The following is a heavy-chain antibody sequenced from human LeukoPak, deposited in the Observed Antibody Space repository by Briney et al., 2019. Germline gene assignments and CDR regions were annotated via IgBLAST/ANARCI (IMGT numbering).Heavy chain of an antibody. CDR3: ANENYYDSSGYIDY. Sequence: GGSLRLSCAASGFTFSSYGVHWVRQAPGKGLEWVAVISSDGSKKYYADSVKGRFTISRDNSKNTLYLQMNSLRAEDTAVFYCANENYYDSSGYIDYWGQGALVTVSS. CDR2: ISSDGSKK. J-gene: IGHJ4*02. V-gene: IGHV3-30*18. CDR1: GFTFSSYG. D-gene: IGHD3-22*01.